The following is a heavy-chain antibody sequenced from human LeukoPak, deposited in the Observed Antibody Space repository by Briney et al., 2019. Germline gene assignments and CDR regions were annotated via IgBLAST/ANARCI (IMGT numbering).Heavy chain of an antibody. J-gene: IGHJ4*02. CDR2: MNPNSGNT. V-gene: IGHV1-8*01. Sequence: GASVKVSCKASGYTFTSYDINWVRQATGQGLEWMGWMNPNSGNTDYAQKFQGRVTMTRNTSISTAYMELSSLRSEDTAVYYCASSGYYYTLDYWGQGTLVTVSS. CDR1: GYTFTSYD. CDR3: ASSGYYYTLDY. D-gene: IGHD3-22*01.